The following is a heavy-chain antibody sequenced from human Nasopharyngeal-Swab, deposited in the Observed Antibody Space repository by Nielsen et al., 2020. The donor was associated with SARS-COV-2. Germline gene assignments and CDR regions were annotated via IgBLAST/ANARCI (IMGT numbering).Heavy chain of an antibody. CDR1: GYTFTGYY. CDR3: ARAQSITMIIGASDI. J-gene: IGHJ3*02. D-gene: IGHD3-22*01. CDR2: INPNSGGT. Sequence: ASVKVSCKASGYTFTGYYMHWVRQAPGQGLEWMGRINPNSGGTNYAQKFQGRVTMTRDTSISTAYMELSRLRSDDTAVYYCARAQSITMIIGASDIWGQGTMVTVSS. V-gene: IGHV1-2*06.